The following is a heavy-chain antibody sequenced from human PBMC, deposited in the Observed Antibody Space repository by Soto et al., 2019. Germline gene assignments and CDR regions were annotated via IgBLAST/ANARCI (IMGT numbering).Heavy chain of an antibody. CDR1: FGPFISGSYY. CDR3: ARVGGATTWFDP. Sequence: SETLSLTCTVSFGPFISGSYYWIWIRQPPGKGVEWIGYIYYSGSTNYNPSLKSRVTISVDTSKNQFSLKLSSLTAADTAVYYCARVGGATTWFDPWGQGTLVTVSS. CDR2: IYYSGST. J-gene: IGHJ5*02. D-gene: IGHD1-26*01. V-gene: IGHV4-61*01.